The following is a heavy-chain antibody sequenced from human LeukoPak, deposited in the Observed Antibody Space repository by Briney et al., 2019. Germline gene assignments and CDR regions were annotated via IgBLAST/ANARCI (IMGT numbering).Heavy chain of an antibody. CDR1: GFTFSSYS. Sequence: GGSLRLSCAASGFTFSSYSMNWVRQAPGKGLEWVSSISSSSSYIYYADSVKGRFTISRDNSKNTLYLQMNSLRAEDTAVYYCAKWVGSSGYYYDSYFDLWGRGTLVTVSS. J-gene: IGHJ2*01. CDR3: AKWVGSSGYYYDSYFDL. D-gene: IGHD3-22*01. CDR2: ISSSSSYI. V-gene: IGHV3-21*04.